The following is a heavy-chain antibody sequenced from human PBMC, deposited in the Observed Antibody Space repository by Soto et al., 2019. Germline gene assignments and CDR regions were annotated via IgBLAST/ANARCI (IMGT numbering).Heavy chain of an antibody. CDR3: ARDYCTNGVCYDAFDI. CDR1: GFTFSSYS. Sequence: GGSLRLSCAASGFTFSSYSMNWVRQAPGKGLEWVSYISSSSSTIYYADSVKGRFTISRDNAKNSLYLQMNSLRAEDTAVYYCARDYCTNGVCYDAFDIWGQGTMATVS. CDR2: ISSSSSTI. D-gene: IGHD2-8*01. V-gene: IGHV3-48*01. J-gene: IGHJ3*02.